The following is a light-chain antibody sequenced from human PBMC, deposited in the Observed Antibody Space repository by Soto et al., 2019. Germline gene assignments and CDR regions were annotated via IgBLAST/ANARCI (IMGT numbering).Light chain of an antibody. CDR1: NIGSKA. CDR2: DDT. V-gene: IGLV3-21*02. J-gene: IGLJ2*01. CDR3: QVWDSSSDHVV. Sequence: SYELTQPPSVSVAPGQTARMTCGGTNIGSKAVHWYQQKPGQAPVLVVYDDTERPSWIPERFSGSNSGNTATLTISRVEAADEADYYCQVWDSSSDHVVFGGGTKLTVL.